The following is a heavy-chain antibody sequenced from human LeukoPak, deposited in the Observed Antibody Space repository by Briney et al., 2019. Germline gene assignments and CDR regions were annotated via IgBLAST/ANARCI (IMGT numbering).Heavy chain of an antibody. CDR1: GFTFSSYW. D-gene: IGHD6-13*01. CDR2: INWNGGST. V-gene: IGHV3-20*04. Sequence: GGSLRLSCAASGFTFSSYWMSWVRQAPGKGLEWVSGINWNGGSTGYADSVKGRFTISRDNAKNSLYLQMNGLRAEDTALYYCARGSSSWYYWFDYWGQGTLVTVSS. CDR3: ARGSSSWYYWFDY. J-gene: IGHJ4*02.